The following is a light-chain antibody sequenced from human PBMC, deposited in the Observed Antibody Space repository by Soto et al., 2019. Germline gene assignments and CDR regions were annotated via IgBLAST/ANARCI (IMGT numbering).Light chain of an antibody. Sequence: QSVLTQPPSVSGAPGQRVTISCTGSSSNIGAGYDVHWYQQLPGTAPKLLIHDNTNRPSGVPDRFSGSKSGTSASLAIIGLQAEDEADYYCQSYDSSLSGSWVFGGGTKVTVL. V-gene: IGLV1-40*01. CDR2: DNT. CDR1: SSNIGAGYD. J-gene: IGLJ3*02. CDR3: QSYDSSLSGSWV.